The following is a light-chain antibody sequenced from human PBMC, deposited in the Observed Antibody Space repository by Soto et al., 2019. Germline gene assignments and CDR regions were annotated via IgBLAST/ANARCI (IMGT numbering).Light chain of an antibody. CDR2: DVT. Sequence: QSALTQPASVSGSPGQSITISCTGTSGDIGSYNRVSWYQQHPGKAPKLIIHDVTERPSGVPDRFSGSESGNTASLTVSGLQAEDEAHYYCSSYVDSNNLLFGGGTKLTVL. CDR1: SGDIGSYNR. V-gene: IGLV2-8*01. J-gene: IGLJ2*01. CDR3: SSYVDSNNLL.